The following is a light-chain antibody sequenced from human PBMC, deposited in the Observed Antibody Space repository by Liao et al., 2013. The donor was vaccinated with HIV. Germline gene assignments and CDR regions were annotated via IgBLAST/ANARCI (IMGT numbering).Light chain of an antibody. CDR3: QVWDRGSDHPV. Sequence: SYELTQPPSLSVAPGRTASITCGGINIGTKRVHWYQQKPGQAPVAVISYDSDRPSGIPERFSGSNSGNTATLTISRVEAGDEADYYCQVWDRGSDHPVFGGGAKLTVL. CDR2: YDS. V-gene: IGLV3-21*04. J-gene: IGLJ2*01. CDR1: NIGTKR.